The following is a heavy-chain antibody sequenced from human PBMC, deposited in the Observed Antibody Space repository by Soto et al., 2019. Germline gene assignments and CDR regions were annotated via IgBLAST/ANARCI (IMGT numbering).Heavy chain of an antibody. J-gene: IGHJ5*02. CDR1: ENTFSTYL. D-gene: IGHD1-1*01. CDR3: AGPHDRAGLGT. CDR2: HNGYNGQT. V-gene: IGHV1-3*01. Sequence: GASVKVSCKASENTFSTYLVHLVRQVHGQGLEWMGWHNGYNGQTEYSQKFQGRVTITRDTSAKTAYLELRSLTSEDTAVYYCAGPHDRAGLGTWGQGTLVTVSS.